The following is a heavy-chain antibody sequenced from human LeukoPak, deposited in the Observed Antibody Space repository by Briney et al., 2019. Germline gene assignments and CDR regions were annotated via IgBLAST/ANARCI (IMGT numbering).Heavy chain of an antibody. Sequence: GGSLRLSCAASGFTFSTYAVNWVRQAPGKGLEWVSTISGSGDSTYYADSVKGRFTISRDNSKNTLYLQMNSLRAEDTAVYYCAKIRYSSSWLSNHYWGQGTLVTVSS. V-gene: IGHV3-23*01. CDR1: GFTFSTYA. CDR3: AKIRYSSSWLSNHY. J-gene: IGHJ4*02. CDR2: ISGSGDST. D-gene: IGHD6-13*01.